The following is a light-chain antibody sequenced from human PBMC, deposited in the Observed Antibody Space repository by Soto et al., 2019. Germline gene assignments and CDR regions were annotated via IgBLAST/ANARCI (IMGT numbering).Light chain of an antibody. V-gene: IGLV1-40*01. CDR2: GNT. CDR3: QTYDSSLSGLYV. Sequence: QSVMTQPPSASGAPGQRVTISCSGSRSNIGNNAVNWYQQLPGTAPKLLIYGNTNRPSGVPDRFSGSKSGTSASLAIAGLQTEDEGDYYCQTYDSSLSGLYVFGTGTKLTVL. CDR1: RSNIGNNA. J-gene: IGLJ1*01.